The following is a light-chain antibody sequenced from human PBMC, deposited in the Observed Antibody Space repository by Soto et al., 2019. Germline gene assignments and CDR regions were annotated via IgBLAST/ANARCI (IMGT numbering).Light chain of an antibody. Sequence: DIVMTQSPDTLSVSPGDTATLSCRSSQNIHINLAWYQQKPGQAPTLLIYXVTARAPGVPARFSGSGYGTDFTLTIRSVQSGDFGVFYCQQYEGWPRTFGLGTK. J-gene: IGKJ2*01. V-gene: IGKV3-15*01. CDR2: XVT. CDR3: QQYEGWPRT. CDR1: QNIHIN.